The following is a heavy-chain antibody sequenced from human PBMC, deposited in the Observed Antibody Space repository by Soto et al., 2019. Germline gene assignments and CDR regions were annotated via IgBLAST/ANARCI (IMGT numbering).Heavy chain of an antibody. V-gene: IGHV3-33*06. CDR1: GFTFSSYG. CDR3: AKGFGFGEHYGMDV. CDR2: IWYDGSNK. Sequence: QVQLVESGGGVVQPGRSLRLSCAASGFTFSSYGMHWVRQAPGKGLEWVAVIWYDGSNKYYADSVKGRFTISRDNSKNTLYLRMNSLRAEDTAVYYCAKGFGFGEHYGMDVWGQGTTVTVSS. J-gene: IGHJ6*02. D-gene: IGHD3-10*01.